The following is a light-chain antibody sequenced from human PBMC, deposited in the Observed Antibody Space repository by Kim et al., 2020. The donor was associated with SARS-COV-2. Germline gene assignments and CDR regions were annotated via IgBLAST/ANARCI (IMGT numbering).Light chain of an antibody. CDR3: QQPGM. V-gene: IGKV1-5*01. CDR2: DAS. CDR1: ENTIWY. J-gene: IGKJ1*01. Sequence: STVGDTVTITCKARENTIWYLPWYQQKSGKSPHLLIYDASILAEGVPSRFSGSGYGTEYTLTISKLQPDGIATYYCQQPGMFGPGTKVDIK.